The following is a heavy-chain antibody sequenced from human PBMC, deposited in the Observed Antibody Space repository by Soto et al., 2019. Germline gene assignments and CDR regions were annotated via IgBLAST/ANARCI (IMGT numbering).Heavy chain of an antibody. CDR2: ISSSSSYI. Sequence: GGSLRLSCAASGFTFSSYSMNWVRQAPGKGLEWVSSISSSSSYIYYADSVKGRFTISRDNAKNSLYLQMNSLRAEDTAVYYCAREGYCSGGSCYGEGGFDPWGQGTLVTVSS. CDR1: GFTFSSYS. J-gene: IGHJ5*02. D-gene: IGHD2-15*01. V-gene: IGHV3-21*01. CDR3: AREGYCSGGSCYGEGGFDP.